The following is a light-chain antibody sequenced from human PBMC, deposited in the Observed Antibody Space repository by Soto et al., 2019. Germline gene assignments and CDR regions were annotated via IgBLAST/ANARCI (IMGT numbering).Light chain of an antibody. CDR2: DAS. CDR3: QHYNSYSPT. Sequence: DIQMTQSPSTLSASVGDRVTITCRASQSISSWLAWYQQKPGKAPKLLIYDASSLESGVPSRFSGSGSGTEFTLTISSLQPEDFATYYCQHYNSYSPTFGQGTKVEIK. V-gene: IGKV1-5*01. J-gene: IGKJ1*01. CDR1: QSISSW.